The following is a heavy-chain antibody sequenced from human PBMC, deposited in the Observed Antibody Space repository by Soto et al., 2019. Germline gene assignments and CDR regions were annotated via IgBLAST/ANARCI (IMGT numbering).Heavy chain of an antibody. CDR2: IYAGGNT. D-gene: IGHD3-22*01. CDR3: VREKVTMIVGFYYFDY. Sequence: GVLRLSCAASGFTVSSNYMSWVRQAPGKGLEWVSVIYAGGNTHYADSVEGRFTISRDNSNNMLYLQMNNLRAEDTAVYYCVREKVTMIVGFYYFDYWGQGTPVTVSS. J-gene: IGHJ4*02. CDR1: GFTVSSNY. V-gene: IGHV3-66*01.